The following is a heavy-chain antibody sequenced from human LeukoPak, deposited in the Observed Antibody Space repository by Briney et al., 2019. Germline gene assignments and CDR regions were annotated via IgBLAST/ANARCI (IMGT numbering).Heavy chain of an antibody. CDR2: IYYSGST. Sequence: PSETLSLTCTVSGGSISSSSYYWGWIRQPPGKGLEWIGSIYYSGSTYYNPSLKSRVTISVDTSKNQFSLKLSSVTAADTAVYYCARGRLLWFGAPYYYYGMDVWGQGTTVTVSS. D-gene: IGHD3-10*01. CDR1: GGSISSSSYY. CDR3: ARGRLLWFGAPYYYYGMDV. J-gene: IGHJ6*02. V-gene: IGHV4-39*07.